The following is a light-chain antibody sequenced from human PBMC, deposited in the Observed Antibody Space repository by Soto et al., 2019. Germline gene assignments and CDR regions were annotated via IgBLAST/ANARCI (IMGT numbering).Light chain of an antibody. Sequence: IQMTQSPSSLSASVGDRVTITCRASQDISNYLNWYQQRPGKAPKLLIYDASNLERGVPSRFSGTRSGTHFTFAITSLQPEDVATYYCQQSESLPITFGQGTRLEI. CDR3: QQSESLPIT. J-gene: IGKJ5*01. CDR2: DAS. CDR1: QDISNY. V-gene: IGKV1-33*01.